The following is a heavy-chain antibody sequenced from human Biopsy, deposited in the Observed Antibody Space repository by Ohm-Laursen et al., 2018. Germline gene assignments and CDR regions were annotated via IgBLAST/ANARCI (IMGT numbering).Heavy chain of an antibody. CDR3: ARMEQPHDY. CDR1: GYPFSNYY. D-gene: IGHD6-13*01. Sequence: ASVKVSCKSSGYPFSNYYLFWVRQAPGQGLEWMGRINPSSGDTVFARNFQGRVTMTRDTAISTVYMDLRNLRPDDTAVYFCARMEQPHDYWGQGTLVTVSS. CDR2: INPSSGDT. J-gene: IGHJ4*02. V-gene: IGHV1-2*06.